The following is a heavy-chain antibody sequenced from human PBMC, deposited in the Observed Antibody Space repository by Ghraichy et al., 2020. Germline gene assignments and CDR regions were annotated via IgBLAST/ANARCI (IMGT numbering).Heavy chain of an antibody. Sequence: GESLNISCAASGFTFRHYTMTWVRQAPGKGLEWVSSISSSSSYMYHADSVKGRFTISRDNAENSLYLQANNLRAEDTALHFCARESLYFDTNGPRAFDIWGQGTMVTVSS. J-gene: IGHJ3*02. CDR1: GFTFRHYT. CDR3: ARESLYFDTNGPRAFDI. D-gene: IGHD3-22*01. V-gene: IGHV3-21*01. CDR2: ISSSSSYM.